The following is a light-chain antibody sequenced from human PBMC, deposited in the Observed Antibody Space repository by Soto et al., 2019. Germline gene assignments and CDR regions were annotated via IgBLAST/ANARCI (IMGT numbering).Light chain of an antibody. Sequence: DIQMTQSPSTLSASVGDRVTITCRASPSINKWLAWYQQKPGKAPKLLIYDASSLESGVPSRFSGSGSGTEFTLTISSLQPDDFASYSCQQYYSSAPWTFGQGTKVEIK. V-gene: IGKV1-5*01. J-gene: IGKJ1*01. CDR3: QQYYSSAPWT. CDR2: DAS. CDR1: PSINKW.